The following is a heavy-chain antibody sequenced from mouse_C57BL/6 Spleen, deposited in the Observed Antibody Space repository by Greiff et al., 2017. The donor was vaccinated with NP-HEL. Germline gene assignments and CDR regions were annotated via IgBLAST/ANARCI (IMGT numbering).Heavy chain of an antibody. V-gene: IGHV1-69*01. CDR2: IDPSDSYT. Sequence: QVQLQQPGAELVMPGASVKLSCKASGYTFTSYWMHWVKQRPGQGLEWIGEIDPSDSYTNYNQKFKGKSTLTVDKSSSTAYMQLSSLTSEDSAVYYCARYYYGSRGGYFDYWGQGTTLTVSS. J-gene: IGHJ2*01. CDR1: GYTFTSYW. CDR3: ARYYYGSRGGYFDY. D-gene: IGHD1-1*01.